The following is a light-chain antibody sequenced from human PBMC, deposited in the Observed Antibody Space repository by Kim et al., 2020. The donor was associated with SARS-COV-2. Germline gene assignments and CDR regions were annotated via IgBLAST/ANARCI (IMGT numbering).Light chain of an antibody. V-gene: IGKV1-27*01. CDR3: QIYNSALLT. CDR2: DAS. Sequence: DIQMTQSPSSLSASVGDRVTITCRATRGISDYLAWYQQKPGKVPELLIYDASILRSGVPSRFSGSGAGTDFTLTISSLQPEDVATYYCQIYNSALLTFGGGTKVDIK. CDR1: RGISDY. J-gene: IGKJ4*01.